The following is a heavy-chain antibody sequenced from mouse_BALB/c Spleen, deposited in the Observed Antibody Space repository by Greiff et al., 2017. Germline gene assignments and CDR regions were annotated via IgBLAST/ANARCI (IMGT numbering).Heavy chain of an antibody. CDR2: ISSGGST. V-gene: IGHV5-6-5*01. D-gene: IGHD1-1*01. J-gene: IGHJ3*01. CDR3: ARGGYYGSSSAY. Sequence: EVQLVESGGGLVKPGGSLKLSCAASGFTFSSYAMSWVRQTPEKRLEWVASISSGGSTYYPDSVKGRFTISRDNARNILYLQMSSLRSEDTAMYYCARGGYYGSSSAYWGQGTLVTVSA. CDR1: GFTFSSYA.